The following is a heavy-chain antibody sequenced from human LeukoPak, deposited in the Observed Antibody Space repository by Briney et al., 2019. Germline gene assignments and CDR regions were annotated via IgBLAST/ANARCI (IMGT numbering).Heavy chain of an antibody. CDR1: GFTFSNYA. CDR3: AKGHYYGSGSLDY. Sequence: GGSLRLSCAASGFTFSNYAMSWVRQAPGKGLEWVSAISGSGGSTYYADSVKGRFTISRDNSKSTLFPQMNSLRAEDTAVYYCAKGHYYGSGSLDYWGQGTLVTVSS. CDR2: ISGSGGST. V-gene: IGHV3-23*01. D-gene: IGHD3-10*01. J-gene: IGHJ4*02.